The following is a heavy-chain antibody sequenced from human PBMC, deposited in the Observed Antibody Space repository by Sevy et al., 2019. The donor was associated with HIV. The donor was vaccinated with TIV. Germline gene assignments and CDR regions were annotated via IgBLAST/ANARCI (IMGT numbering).Heavy chain of an antibody. D-gene: IGHD2-15*01. J-gene: IGHJ4*02. Sequence: GGSLRLSCAASGFTVSSNYMSWVRQAPGKGLEWVSVIYSGGSTFYADSVKGRFTISRDSSKNTLYLQVSSLRATDTAVYYCARGGDCSGGSCYDYWGQGTLVTVSS. V-gene: IGHV3-53*01. CDR1: GFTVSSNY. CDR3: ARGGDCSGGSCYDY. CDR2: IYSGGST.